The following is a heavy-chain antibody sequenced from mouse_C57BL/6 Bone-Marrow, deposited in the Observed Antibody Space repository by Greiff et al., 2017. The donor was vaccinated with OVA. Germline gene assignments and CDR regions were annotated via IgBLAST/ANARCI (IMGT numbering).Heavy chain of an antibody. CDR1: GFTFNTYA. D-gene: IGHD2-4*01. V-gene: IGHV10-3*01. CDR2: IRSKSSNYAT. CDR3: VRDARLNWYFDV. J-gene: IGHJ1*03. Sequence: DVQLVESGGGLVQPKGSLKLSCAASGFTFNTYAMHWVRQAPGKGLEWVARIRSKSSNYATYYADSVKDRFTISRDDSQSMLYLQMNNLKTEDTAMYYCVRDARLNWYFDVWGTGTTVTVSS.